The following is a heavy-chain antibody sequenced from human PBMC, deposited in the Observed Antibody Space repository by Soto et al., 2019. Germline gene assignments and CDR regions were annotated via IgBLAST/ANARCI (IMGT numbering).Heavy chain of an antibody. CDR3: ARSGGNSYYCGMDV. V-gene: IGHV4-31*02. D-gene: IGHD3-10*01. Sequence: QVQLQESGPGLVKPSQTLSLTCSVSGGSISSGGYYWSWIRQPPGKGLEWIGYIYYSANTHYNPSLMGRVSISADTSKNQFSLNLSSVTAADTAVYYCARSGGNSYYCGMDVWGQGTTVTVSS. CDR1: GGSISSGGYY. CDR2: IYYSANT. J-gene: IGHJ6*02.